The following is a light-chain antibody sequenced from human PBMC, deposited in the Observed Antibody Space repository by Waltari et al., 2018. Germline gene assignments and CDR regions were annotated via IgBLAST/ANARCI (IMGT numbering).Light chain of an antibody. CDR3: QSYYNRSLV. CDR2: DDR. V-gene: IGLV6-57*02. Sequence: FMLTQPHSVSESPGKTVTISCTASSGRISTNYVHCYQQRPGSAPTTVIYDDRQRPSGVPDRFSGSIDDFSNSASLTISELQTEDEADYYCQSYYNRSLVFGGGTRLTVL. J-gene: IGLJ2*01. CDR1: SGRISTNY.